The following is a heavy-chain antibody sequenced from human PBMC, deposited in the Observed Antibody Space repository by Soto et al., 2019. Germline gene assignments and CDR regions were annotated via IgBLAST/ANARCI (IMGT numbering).Heavy chain of an antibody. J-gene: IGHJ4*02. Sequence: PSETLSLTCTVSGGSISSYYWSWIRQPPGKGLEWIGYIYYSGSTNYNPSLKSRVTISVDTSKNQFSLKLSSVTAADTAVYYCAREVDWLLGYDYWGQGTLVTVSS. D-gene: IGHD3-9*01. V-gene: IGHV4-59*01. CDR3: AREVDWLLGYDY. CDR1: GGSISSYY. CDR2: IYYSGST.